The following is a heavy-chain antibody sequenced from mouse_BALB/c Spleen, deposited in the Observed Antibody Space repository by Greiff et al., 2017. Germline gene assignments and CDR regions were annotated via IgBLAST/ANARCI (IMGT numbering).Heavy chain of an antibody. CDR1: GYTFTSYY. CDR3: TRGRRGDY. CDR2: INPSNGGT. Sequence: VQLQQPGAELVKPGASVKLSCKASGYTFTSYYMYWVKQRPGQGLEWIGGINPSNGGTNFNEKFKSKATLTVDKSSSTAYMQLSSLTSEDSAVYNCTRGRRGDYWGQGTTLTVSS. J-gene: IGHJ2*01. V-gene: IGHV1S81*02.